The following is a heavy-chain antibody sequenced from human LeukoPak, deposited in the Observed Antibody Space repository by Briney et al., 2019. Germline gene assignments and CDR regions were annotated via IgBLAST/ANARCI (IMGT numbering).Heavy chain of an antibody. Sequence: GGSLRLSCAASGFTFGAYAMSWVRQAPGKGLEWVVFIGGSGGSGGSTYYADSVKGRFTISRDNSKNTLYLQMNSLRAEDTAVYYCASGRFRQWLDHWGQGTLVTVSS. CDR2: IGGSGGSGGST. D-gene: IGHD6-19*01. CDR1: GFTFGAYA. J-gene: IGHJ4*02. V-gene: IGHV3-23*01. CDR3: ASGRFRQWLDH.